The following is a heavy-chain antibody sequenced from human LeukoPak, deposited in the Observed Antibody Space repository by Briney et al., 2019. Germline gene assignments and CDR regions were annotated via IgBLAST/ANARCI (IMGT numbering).Heavy chain of an antibody. J-gene: IGHJ6*02. CDR3: SREYFDWSRNYYYGMDV. CDR1: GFTVSSNY. CDR2: IWYGGSNK. V-gene: IGHV3-33*08. D-gene: IGHD3-9*01. Sequence: GGSLRLSCAASGFTVSSNYMSWVRQAPGKGLEWMALIWYGGSNKYYADSVKGRFTISRDNSKNTLYLQMNSLRAEDTAVYYCSREYFDWSRNYYYGMDVWGQGTTVTVSS.